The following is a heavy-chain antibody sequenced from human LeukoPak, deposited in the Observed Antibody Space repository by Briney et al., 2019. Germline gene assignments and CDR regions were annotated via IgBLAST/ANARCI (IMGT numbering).Heavy chain of an antibody. D-gene: IGHD3-9*01. CDR1: GGSFSGYY. J-gene: IGHJ3*02. CDR2: INHSGST. Sequence: KPSETLSLTCAVYGGSFSGYYWSWIRQPPGKGLEWIGEINHSGSTNYNPSLKSRVTISVDTSKNQFSLKLSSVTAADTAVYYCSRRGRSGIRYFDWLTSAFDIWGQGTMVTVSS. CDR3: SRRGRSGIRYFDWLTSAFDI. V-gene: IGHV4-34*01.